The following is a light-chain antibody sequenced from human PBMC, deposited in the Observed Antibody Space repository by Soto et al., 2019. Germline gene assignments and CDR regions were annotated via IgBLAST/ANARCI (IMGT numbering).Light chain of an antibody. CDR2: KDS. Sequence: SYELTQPPSVSVSPGQTARITCSGDALPKQYAYWYQQKPGQAPVLVRYKDSERPSGIPERFSGSSSGTTVTLTISGVQAEDEADYYCQSADSSGTSWVFGGGTQLTVL. J-gene: IGLJ3*02. CDR3: QSADSSGTSWV. V-gene: IGLV3-25*02. CDR1: ALPKQY.